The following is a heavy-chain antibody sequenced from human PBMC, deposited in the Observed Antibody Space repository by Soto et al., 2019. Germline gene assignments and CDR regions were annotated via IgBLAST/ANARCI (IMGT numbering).Heavy chain of an antibody. CDR2: ISYDGSNK. V-gene: IGHV3-30-3*01. D-gene: IGHD5-12*01. J-gene: IGHJ4*02. CDR1: GFTFRSCA. CDR3: ARGGGGGYILELYYVAY. Sequence: GGPLRLSCAASGFTFRSCALHWVRQAPGKVLEWVAVISYDGSNKYYAYSVRGRFTISRDNSNNTLYLQMNSLRAEDTAMYYCARGGGGGYILELYYVAYSGQRPLVTVSS.